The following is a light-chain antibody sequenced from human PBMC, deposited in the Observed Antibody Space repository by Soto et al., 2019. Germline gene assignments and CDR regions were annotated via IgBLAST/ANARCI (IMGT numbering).Light chain of an antibody. Sequence: QSALTQPASVSGSPGQSITISCTGTNGDVGSYDLVSWYQRYPGEAPKLIIYEVNKRPSGISNRFSGSKSGNTASLTISGLQAEYEAEYDCCSYAGSNSLIFGGGTQLTVL. CDR3: CSYAGSNSLI. J-gene: IGLJ2*01. V-gene: IGLV2-23*02. CDR2: EVN. CDR1: NGDVGSYDL.